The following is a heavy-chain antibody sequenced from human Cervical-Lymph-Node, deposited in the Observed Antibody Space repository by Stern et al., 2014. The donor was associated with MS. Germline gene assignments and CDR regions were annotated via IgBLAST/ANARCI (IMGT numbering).Heavy chain of an antibody. CDR3: AADYDSSGGFDY. Sequence: KLGQSGPEVKKPGTSGKVSCKASGFTFTSSAGQGVRQARGQRLGWIGWIVVGSGNTNYAQKFQERVTITRDMSTSTAYMELSSLRSEDTAVYYCAADYDSSGGFDYWGQGTLVTVSS. D-gene: IGHD3-22*01. CDR2: IVVGSGNT. J-gene: IGHJ4*02. CDR1: GFTFTSSA. V-gene: IGHV1-58*01.